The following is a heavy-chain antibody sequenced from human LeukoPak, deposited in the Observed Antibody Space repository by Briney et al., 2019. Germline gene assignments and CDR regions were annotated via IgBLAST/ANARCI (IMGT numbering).Heavy chain of an antibody. CDR2: IYYSGHT. Sequence: PSETLSLTCSVSGGSISSSSYYWGWVRQPPGKGLEWIGSIYYSGHTYYNPSLKSRVTISEDTSKNQFSLKLSSVTAADTAVYYCARRDAAAGRRIDYWGRGTLVTVSS. V-gene: IGHV4-39*01. CDR1: GGSISSSSYY. D-gene: IGHD6-13*01. J-gene: IGHJ4*02. CDR3: ARRDAAAGRRIDY.